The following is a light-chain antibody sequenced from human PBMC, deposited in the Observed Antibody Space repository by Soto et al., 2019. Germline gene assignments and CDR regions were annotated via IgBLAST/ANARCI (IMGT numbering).Light chain of an antibody. Sequence: QSALTQPPSVSGSPGQSITISCTGTSSDVGDYNRVSWYQHHPGKAPKLMIFEVSNRPSGVSDRFSGSKSGNTASLTISGLQAEDEADYYCSSYSISSTYVFGTGTKLTVL. J-gene: IGLJ1*01. CDR2: EVS. V-gene: IGLV2-14*01. CDR1: SSDVGDYNR. CDR3: SSYSISSTYV.